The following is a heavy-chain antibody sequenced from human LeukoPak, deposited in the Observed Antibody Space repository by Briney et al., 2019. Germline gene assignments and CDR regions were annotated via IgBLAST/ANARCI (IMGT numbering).Heavy chain of an antibody. V-gene: IGHV4-39*07. J-gene: IGHJ4*02. CDR3: ARDGYYDSSGLDY. Sequence: SQTLSLTCTVSGDSISSSSYDWGRIRQPPGKGLEWIGSIYYSGSTYYNPSLKSRVTISVDTSKNQFSLKLSSVTAADTAVYYCARDGYYDSSGLDYWGQGTLVTVSS. CDR1: GDSISSSSYD. CDR2: IYYSGST. D-gene: IGHD3-22*01.